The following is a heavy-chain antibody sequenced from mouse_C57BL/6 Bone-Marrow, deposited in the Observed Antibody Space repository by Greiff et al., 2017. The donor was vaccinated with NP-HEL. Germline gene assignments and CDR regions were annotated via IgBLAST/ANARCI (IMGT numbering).Heavy chain of an antibody. Sequence: VKLVESGPGLVAPSQSLSITCTVSGFSFTSYGVHWVRQPPGKGLEWLVVIWSDGSTTYNSALKSRLSISKDNSKSQVFLKMNSLQTDDTAMYYCARQGGYYLYYYAMDYWGQGTSVTVSS. CDR3: ARQGGYYLYYYAMDY. J-gene: IGHJ4*01. V-gene: IGHV2-6-1*01. CDR1: GFSFTSYG. D-gene: IGHD2-3*01. CDR2: IWSDGST.